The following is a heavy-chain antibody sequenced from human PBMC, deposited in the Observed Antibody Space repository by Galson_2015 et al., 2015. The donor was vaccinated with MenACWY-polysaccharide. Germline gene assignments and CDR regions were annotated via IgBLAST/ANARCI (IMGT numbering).Heavy chain of an antibody. CDR2: IQYDGSEI. CDR1: GSRFSHSG. V-gene: IGHV3-33*01. Sequence: SLRLSCAASGSRFSHSGMHWVRQAPGKGLEWVAVIQYDGSEIVYADSVKGRFTISRDNSKNTLFLEMNSLGAEDTAVYYCAREGSRIVFHAFDTWGQGTMVTVSS. CDR3: AREGSRIVFHAFDT. J-gene: IGHJ3*02. D-gene: IGHD6-13*01.